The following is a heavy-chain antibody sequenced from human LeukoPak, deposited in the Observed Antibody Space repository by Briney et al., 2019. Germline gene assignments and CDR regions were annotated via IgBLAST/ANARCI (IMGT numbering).Heavy chain of an antibody. V-gene: IGHV3-21*01. D-gene: IGHD3-10*01. J-gene: IGHJ4*02. CDR2: ITSSNSYM. CDR1: GFTFSSYA. Sequence: PGGSLRLSCAASGFTFSSYAMNWVRQAPGKGLEWVSSITSSNSYMYYTDSVKGRFTISRDNAKNSLYLQMNSLRAEDTAVYYCARSSSGSYYTLFDYWGQGTLVTVSS. CDR3: ARSSSGSYYTLFDY.